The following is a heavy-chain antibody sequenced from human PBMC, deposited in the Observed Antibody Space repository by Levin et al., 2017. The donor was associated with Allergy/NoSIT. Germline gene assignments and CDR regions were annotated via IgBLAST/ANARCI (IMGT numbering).Heavy chain of an antibody. D-gene: IGHD5-18*01. CDR1: GFTFSSYA. J-gene: IGHJ4*02. CDR3: AKEDEYSYGPIFDY. Sequence: PGESLKISCAASGFTFSSYAMSWVRQAPGKGLEWVSAISGSGGSTYYADSVKGRFTISRDNSKNTLYLQMNSLRAEDTAVYYCAKEDEYSYGPIFDYWGQGTLVTVSS. CDR2: ISGSGGST. V-gene: IGHV3-23*01.